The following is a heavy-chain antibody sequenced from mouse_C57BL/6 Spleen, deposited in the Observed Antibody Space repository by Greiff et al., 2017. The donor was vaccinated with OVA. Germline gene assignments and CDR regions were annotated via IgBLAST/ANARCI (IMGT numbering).Heavy chain of an antibody. J-gene: IGHJ4*01. CDR2: IDPSDSDT. Sequence: QVQLQQPGAELVRPGSSVKLSCKASGYTFTSYWMHWVKQRPIQGLEWIGNIDPSDSDTHYNQKFKDKATLTVDKSSSTAYMQLSSLTSEDSAVYYCAGGIYGKGGAMDYWGQGTSVTVSA. CDR1: GYTFTSYW. V-gene: IGHV1-52*01. D-gene: IGHD1-1*02. CDR3: AGGIYGKGGAMDY.